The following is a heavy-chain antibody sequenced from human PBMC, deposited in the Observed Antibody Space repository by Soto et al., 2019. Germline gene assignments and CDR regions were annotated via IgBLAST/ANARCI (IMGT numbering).Heavy chain of an antibody. CDR2: IIPIFGTA. CDR1: GGTFSSYA. Sequence: QVQLVQSGAEVKKPGSSVKVSCKASGGTFSSYAISWVRQAPGQGLEWMGGIIPIFGTADYAQKFQGRVTSTADESPSTAFMELGSLRAEDTAVYYCASHSSHRGYCSSTSCYGYDTGMDDWGQGPTVTVSS. D-gene: IGHD2-2*01. J-gene: IGHJ6*02. V-gene: IGHV1-69*12. CDR3: ASHSSHRGYCSSTSCYGYDTGMDD.